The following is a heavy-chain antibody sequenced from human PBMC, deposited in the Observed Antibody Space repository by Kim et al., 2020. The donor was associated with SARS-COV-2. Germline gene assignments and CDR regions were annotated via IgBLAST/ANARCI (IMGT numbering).Heavy chain of an antibody. J-gene: IGHJ6*02. D-gene: IGHD5-18*01. CDR3: ARVTVTQHPYYYYYGMDV. CDR2: IIPIFGTA. Sequence: SVKVSCKASGGTFSSYAISWVRQAPGQGLEWMGGIIPIFGTANYAQKFQGRVTITADESTSTAYMELSSLRSEDTAVYYCARVTVTQHPYYYYYGMDVWGQGTTVTVSS. CDR1: GGTFSSYA. V-gene: IGHV1-69*13.